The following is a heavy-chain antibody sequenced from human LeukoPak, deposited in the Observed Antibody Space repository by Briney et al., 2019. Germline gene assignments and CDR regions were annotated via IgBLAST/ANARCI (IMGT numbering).Heavy chain of an antibody. CDR3: ARGDPSTDSGYGY. CDR1: GATFSSYA. Sequence: SVTVSCTASGATFSSYAISWVRQAPGQGLGWVGGIIPIFGTANYAQKFPGRVTITADKSTSTAYMELSSLRSEDTAVYYCARGDPSTDSGYGYWGQGTLVTVSS. J-gene: IGHJ4*02. CDR2: IIPIFGTA. D-gene: IGHD5-12*01. V-gene: IGHV1-69*06.